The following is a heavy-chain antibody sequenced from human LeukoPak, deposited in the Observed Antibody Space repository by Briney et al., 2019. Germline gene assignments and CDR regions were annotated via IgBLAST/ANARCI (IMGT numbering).Heavy chain of an antibody. CDR3: ARHAEQYYYDSSGYFNAFDI. CDR2: IYPGDSDT. V-gene: IGHV5-51*01. Sequence: GESLKISCKGSGYSFTSYWIGWVRQMPGKGLEWMGIIYPGDSDTRYSPSFQGQVAISADKSISTAYLQWSSLKASDTAMYYCARHAEQYYYDSSGYFNAFDIWGQGTMVTVSS. CDR1: GYSFTSYW. J-gene: IGHJ3*02. D-gene: IGHD3-22*01.